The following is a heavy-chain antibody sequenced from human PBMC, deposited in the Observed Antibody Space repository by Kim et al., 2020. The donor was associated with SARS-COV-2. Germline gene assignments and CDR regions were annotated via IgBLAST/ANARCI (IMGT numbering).Heavy chain of an antibody. CDR3: ARLSMITFGGVIVNDY. J-gene: IGHJ4*02. CDR1: GYTFTGYY. D-gene: IGHD3-16*02. V-gene: IGHV1-2*06. Sequence: ASVKVSCKASGYTFTGYYMHWVRQAPGQGLEWMGRINPNSGGTNYAQKFQGRVTMTRDTSISTAYMELSRLRSDDTAVYYCARLSMITFGGVIVNDYWGQGTLVTVSS. CDR2: INPNSGGT.